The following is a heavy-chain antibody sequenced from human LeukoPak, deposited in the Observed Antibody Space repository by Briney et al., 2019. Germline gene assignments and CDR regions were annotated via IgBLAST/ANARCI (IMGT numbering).Heavy chain of an antibody. CDR2: INPSGGST. Sequence: GASVKVSCKASGYTFTGYYMHWVRQAPGQGLEWMGIINPSGGSTSYAQKFQGRVAMTRDMSTSTVYMEVSSLRSEDTAVYYCAFQTSGSRYYFYMDVWGKGTTVTVSS. V-gene: IGHV1-46*01. D-gene: IGHD5-12*01. CDR1: GYTFTGYY. CDR3: AFQTSGSRYYFYMDV. J-gene: IGHJ6*03.